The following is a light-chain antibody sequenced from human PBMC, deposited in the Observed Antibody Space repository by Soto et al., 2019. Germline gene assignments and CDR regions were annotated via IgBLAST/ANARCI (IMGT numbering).Light chain of an antibody. CDR2: GAS. CDR1: QSVSSN. V-gene: IGKV3-15*01. J-gene: IGKJ1*01. Sequence: EIVMTQSPATLSVSPGERATLSCRASQSVSSNLAWYQQKPGQAPRLLIYGASTRATSIPARFSGSGSGTEFTLTISSLQSEDFAVYYCQQRHNWPRTFGQGTRVEI. CDR3: QQRHNWPRT.